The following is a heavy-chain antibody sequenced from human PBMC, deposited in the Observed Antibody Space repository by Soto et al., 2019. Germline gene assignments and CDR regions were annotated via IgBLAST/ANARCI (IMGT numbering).Heavy chain of an antibody. J-gene: IGHJ4*02. D-gene: IGHD2-15*01. CDR3: ARDRRQRGYYYFDY. CDR1: GFTFSSYW. Sequence: GGSLRLSCAASGFTFSSYWMSWVRQAPGKGLEWVAKIKQDGSEKYYVDSVKGRFTISRDNAKNSLYLQMNSLRAEDTAVYYCARDRRQRGYYYFDYWGQGTLVTVSS. CDR2: IKQDGSEK. V-gene: IGHV3-7*03.